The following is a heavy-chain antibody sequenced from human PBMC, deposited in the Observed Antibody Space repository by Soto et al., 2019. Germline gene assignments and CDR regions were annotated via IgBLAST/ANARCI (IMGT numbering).Heavy chain of an antibody. Sequence: PGGSLRLSCAASGFPFSTYAMSWVRQAPGKGLEWVSAISGSGDDTFYADSMKGRFTISRDNSKDTLYLQINSLRAEDTAVYYCANPIPKTGTTFGFWGQGTLVTVSS. J-gene: IGHJ4*02. CDR1: GFPFSTYA. V-gene: IGHV3-23*01. CDR3: ANPIPKTGTTFGF. CDR2: ISGSGDDT. D-gene: IGHD1-1*01.